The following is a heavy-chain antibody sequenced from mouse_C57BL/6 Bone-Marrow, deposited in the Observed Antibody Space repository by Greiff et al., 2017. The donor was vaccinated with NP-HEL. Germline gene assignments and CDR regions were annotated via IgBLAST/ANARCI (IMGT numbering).Heavy chain of an antibody. J-gene: IGHJ2*01. CDR3: ARGEAQATRSYYFDY. CDR2: INYDGSST. Sequence: EVMLVESEGGLVQPGSSMKLSCTASGFTFSDYYMAWVRQVPEKGLEWVANINYDGSSTYYLDSLKSRFIISRDNAKNILYLQMSSLKSEDTATYYCARGEAQATRSYYFDYWGQGTTLTVSS. CDR1: GFTFSDYY. V-gene: IGHV5-16*01. D-gene: IGHD3-2*02.